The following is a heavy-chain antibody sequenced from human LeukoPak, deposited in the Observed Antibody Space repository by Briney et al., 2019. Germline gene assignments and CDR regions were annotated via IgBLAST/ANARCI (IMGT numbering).Heavy chain of an antibody. CDR1: GGSISSSSYY. CDR2: IYYSGST. J-gene: IGHJ3*02. Sequence: SETLSLTCTVSGGSISSSSYYWGWIRQPPGKGLEWIGSIYYSGSTYYNPSLKSRVTISVDTSKNQFSLKLSSVTAADTAVYYCASKYSDAFDIWGQGTMITVSS. V-gene: IGHV4-39*07. CDR3: ASKYSDAFDI. D-gene: IGHD2-15*01.